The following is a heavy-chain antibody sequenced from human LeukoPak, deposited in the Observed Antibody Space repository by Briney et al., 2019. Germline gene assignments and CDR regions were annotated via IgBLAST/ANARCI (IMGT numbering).Heavy chain of an antibody. CDR3: ARGTCGGDGSTHREPHCFDY. CDR1: GGSISSGGYS. D-gene: IGHD2-21*02. J-gene: IGHJ4*02. Sequence: SETLSLTCAVSGGSISSGGYSWSWIRQPPGTGLEWIGYIYHSGSTYYNPSLKSRVTISVDRSKNQFSLKLSSVTAADTAVYYCARGTCGGDGSTHREPHCFDYWGQGTLVTVSS. V-gene: IGHV4-30-2*01. CDR2: IYHSGST.